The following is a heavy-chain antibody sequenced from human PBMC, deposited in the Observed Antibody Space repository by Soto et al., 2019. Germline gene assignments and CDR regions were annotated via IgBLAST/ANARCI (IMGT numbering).Heavy chain of an antibody. Sequence: SCVLKTTGKRLEWVGRIKSKTDGGTTDYAAPVQGRFTISRDDSKNTLYLQMNSLKTEDTAVYYCTTDPDSSGSYYYNWCDPWGQGTLVTVS. D-gene: IGHD3-10*01. J-gene: IGHJ5*02. CDR2: IKSKTDGGTT. CDR3: TTDPDSSGSYYYNWCDP. V-gene: IGHV3-15*01.